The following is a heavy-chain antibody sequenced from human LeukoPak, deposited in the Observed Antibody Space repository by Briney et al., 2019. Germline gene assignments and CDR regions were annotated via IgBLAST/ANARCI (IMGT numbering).Heavy chain of an antibody. D-gene: IGHD5-24*01. Sequence: PRGSLGLSCAASGFTFSSYGMHWVRQAPGKGLEWLAVISYDGTDKYYADSVKGRFTISRDNSKNTLYLQMNSLRAEDTAVYFCARARSGDGFNLDYWGQGTLVTVSS. CDR3: ARARSGDGFNLDY. CDR2: ISYDGTDK. J-gene: IGHJ4*02. CDR1: GFTFSSYG. V-gene: IGHV3-33*01.